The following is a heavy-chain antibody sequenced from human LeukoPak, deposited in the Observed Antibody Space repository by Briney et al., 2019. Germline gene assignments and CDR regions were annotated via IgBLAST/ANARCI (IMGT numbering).Heavy chain of an antibody. V-gene: IGHV4-59*01. Sequence: SETLSLTCTVSGGSISSYYWSWIRQPPGKGLEWIGYIYYSGSTNYNPSLKSRVTISLDTSKNQFPLKLSSVAAADTAVYYCARGVYIAAAQYGYWGQGTLVTVSS. CDR1: GGSISSYY. CDR3: ARGVYIAAAQYGY. J-gene: IGHJ4*02. D-gene: IGHD6-13*01. CDR2: IYYSGST.